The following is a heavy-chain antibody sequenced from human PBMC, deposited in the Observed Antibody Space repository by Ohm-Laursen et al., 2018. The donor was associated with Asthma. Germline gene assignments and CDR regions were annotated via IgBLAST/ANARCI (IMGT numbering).Heavy chain of an antibody. Sequence: SLRLSCAASGFTFSSYGMHWVRQAPGKGLEWVASISTASSFIYYADSVRGRFTTSRDNARNSVYLQMNSLRAEGTALYYCARIGPEWELPGREYSLHHWGEGTLVTVSS. V-gene: IGHV3-21*01. J-gene: IGHJ1*01. CDR3: ARIGPEWELPGREYSLHH. CDR2: ISTASSFI. CDR1: GFTFSSYG. D-gene: IGHD1-26*01.